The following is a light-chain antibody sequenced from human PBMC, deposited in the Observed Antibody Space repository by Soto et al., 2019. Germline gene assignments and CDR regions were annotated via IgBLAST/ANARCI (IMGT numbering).Light chain of an antibody. CDR2: GAS. J-gene: IGKJ5*01. CDR1: QSISSN. V-gene: IGKV3-15*01. Sequence: EVVMTQSPATLSVSPGERATLSCRASQSISSNLAWYQQRPGQAPRLLMYGASTRATGIPARFSGSGSGTEFTLTISSLQSEDFAVYYCQQYNNWITFGQG. CDR3: QQYNNWIT.